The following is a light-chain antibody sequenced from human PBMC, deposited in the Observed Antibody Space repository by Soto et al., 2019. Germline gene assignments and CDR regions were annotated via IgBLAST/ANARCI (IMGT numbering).Light chain of an antibody. CDR1: QTISSY. J-gene: IGKJ4*01. V-gene: IGKV1-39*01. Sequence: DIQMTQSPSSLSASVGDRVTITCRASQTISSYLNWYQQKPGKAPKLLIYAASSLQSGVPSRFSGSGSGTDFTLTISNLQPEDFATYYCQQSYITPLTFGGGTKVDIK. CDR2: AAS. CDR3: QQSYITPLT.